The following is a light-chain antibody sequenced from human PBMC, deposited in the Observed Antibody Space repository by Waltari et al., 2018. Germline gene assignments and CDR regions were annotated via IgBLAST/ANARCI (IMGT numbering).Light chain of an antibody. CDR3: YSTDTSSFPL. J-gene: IGLJ3*02. Sequence: SHALTQPPSVSVSPGQTARITCSGDALPNKYIYWYQQKSGQAPVMIIYEDNKRPSGIPDRFSGSSSGTLATLTISGTLVEDEGDYYCYSTDTSSFPLFGGGTKLTVL. CDR1: ALPNKY. V-gene: IGLV3-10*01. CDR2: EDN.